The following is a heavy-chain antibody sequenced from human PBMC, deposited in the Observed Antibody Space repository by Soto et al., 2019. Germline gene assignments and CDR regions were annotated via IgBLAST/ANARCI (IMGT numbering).Heavy chain of an antibody. CDR3: ALRLGDPGRLYFDY. Sequence: SETLSLTCTVSGVSISSGGYYWSWIRQHPGKGLEWIGYIYYSGSTYYNPSLKSRVTISVDTSKNQFSLKLSSVTAADTAVYYCALRLGDPGRLYFDYWGQGTLVTVSS. J-gene: IGHJ4*02. V-gene: IGHV4-31*03. CDR2: IYYSGST. CDR1: GVSISSGGYY. D-gene: IGHD3-16*01.